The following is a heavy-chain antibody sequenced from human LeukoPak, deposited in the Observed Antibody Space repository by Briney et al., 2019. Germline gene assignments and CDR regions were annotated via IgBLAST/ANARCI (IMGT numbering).Heavy chain of an antibody. V-gene: IGHV3-23*01. J-gene: IGHJ4*02. Sequence: GGSLRLSCTASGFAFSSYAMSWVRQAPGVGLEWVSAIDGGGGRTWHADSVRGRFTISRDSAKNTLFLEMSGLRADDTAVYYCARSYNYRFDYWGQGTLVVVSS. D-gene: IGHD3-22*01. CDR2: IDGGGGRT. CDR1: GFAFSSYA. CDR3: ARSYNYRFDY.